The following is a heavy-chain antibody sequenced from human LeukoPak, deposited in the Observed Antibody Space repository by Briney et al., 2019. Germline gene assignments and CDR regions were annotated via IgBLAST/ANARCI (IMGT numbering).Heavy chain of an antibody. CDR1: GGTFSSYA. CDR3: ATSRNFTMIVVSHAFDI. V-gene: IGHV1-69*05. J-gene: IGHJ3*02. D-gene: IGHD3-22*01. CDR2: IIPIFGTA. Sequence: SVKVSCKASGGTFSSYAISWVRQAPGQGLEWLGGIIPIFGTANYAQKFQGRVTITTDESTGTAYMELSSLRSEDTAVCYCATSRNFTMIVVSHAFDIWGQGTMVTVSS.